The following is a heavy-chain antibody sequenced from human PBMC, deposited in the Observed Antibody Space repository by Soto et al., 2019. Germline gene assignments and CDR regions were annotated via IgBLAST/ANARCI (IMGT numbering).Heavy chain of an antibody. Sequence: ASVKVSCKASGYTFTSYYIHWVRQAPGQGLEWMGIINPSGGSSTYAQKFQGRVTMTRDTSTSTVYMELSSLRSEDTAVDYCATPSFGGPFDYWGQGILVTVSS. CDR3: ATPSFGGPFDY. D-gene: IGHD3-10*01. CDR2: INPSGGSS. V-gene: IGHV1-46*03. CDR1: GYTFTSYY. J-gene: IGHJ4*02.